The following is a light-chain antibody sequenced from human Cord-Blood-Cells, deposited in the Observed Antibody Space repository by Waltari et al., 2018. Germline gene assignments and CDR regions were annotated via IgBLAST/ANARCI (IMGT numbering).Light chain of an antibody. CDR1: KLGDNY. J-gene: IGLJ1*01. V-gene: IGLV3-1*01. CDR2: QDR. CDR3: QAWNSSTNYG. Sequence: SYELTQPPSVSVSPGQTASITCSGDKLGDNYACWYQEKPGQHPGLVIYQDRKRPSGIPERFSGPNTGNTAILTISETQAMDEADYYCQAWNSSTNYGVGTQTKLSVL.